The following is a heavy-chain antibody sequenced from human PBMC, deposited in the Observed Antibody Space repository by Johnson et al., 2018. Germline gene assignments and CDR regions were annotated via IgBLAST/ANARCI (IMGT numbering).Heavy chain of an antibody. CDR1: GGTFSSYA. V-gene: IGHV1-69*01. Sequence: VQLVETGAEVKKPGSSVKVSCKASGGTFSSYAISWVRQAPGQGLEWMGGIIPIFGTANYAQKFQGRVTITADESTSTAYMERSSRRAADPAVYYCAKPYCSSTSGHSEYYYYYYMDVWGIGTTVTVS. J-gene: IGHJ6*03. D-gene: IGHD2-2*01. CDR2: IIPIFGTA. CDR3: AKPYCSSTSGHSEYYYYYYMDV.